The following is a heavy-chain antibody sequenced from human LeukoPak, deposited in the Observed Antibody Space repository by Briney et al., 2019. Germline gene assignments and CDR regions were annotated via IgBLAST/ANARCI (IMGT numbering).Heavy chain of an antibody. V-gene: IGHV4-4*02. CDR3: ATPNDAFNI. Sequence: SGTLSLTCAVSGGSISNENWWSWVRQPPGKGLEWIGEIHYRGGTNYNPSLRGRVTISVDTSKNQFSLKMTSVTAADTAVYYCATPNDAFNIWGQGTMVTVSS. J-gene: IGHJ3*02. CDR1: GGSISNENW. CDR2: IHYRGGT.